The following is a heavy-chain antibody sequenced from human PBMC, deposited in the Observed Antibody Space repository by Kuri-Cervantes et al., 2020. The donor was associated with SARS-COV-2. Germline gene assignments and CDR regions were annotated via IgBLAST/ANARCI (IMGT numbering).Heavy chain of an antibody. D-gene: IGHD3-3*01. CDR2: ISYDGSNK. V-gene: IGHV3-30*04. CDR1: GFTFSSNA. Sequence: GGSLRLSCAASGFTFSSNAMHWVRQAPGKGLEWVAVISYDGSNKYYADSVKGRFTISRDNSKSTLSLQMNSLRAEDTAVYYCARDGRRITIFGVVIITFDYWGQGTLVTVSS. J-gene: IGHJ4*02. CDR3: ARDGRRITIFGVVIITFDY.